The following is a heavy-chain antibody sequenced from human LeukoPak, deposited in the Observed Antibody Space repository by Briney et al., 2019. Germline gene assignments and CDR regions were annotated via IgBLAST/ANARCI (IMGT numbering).Heavy chain of an antibody. CDR3: ARGQTRRFLEWLYFDY. CDR1: GYTFTGYG. D-gene: IGHD3-3*01. J-gene: IGHJ4*02. Sequence: ASVKVSCKASGYTFTGYGINWVRQAPGQGLEWMGWMNPNSGNTGYAQKFQGRVTMTRNTSISTAYMELSSLRSEDTAVYYCARGQTRRFLEWLYFDYWGQGTLVTVSS. CDR2: MNPNSGNT. V-gene: IGHV1-8*01.